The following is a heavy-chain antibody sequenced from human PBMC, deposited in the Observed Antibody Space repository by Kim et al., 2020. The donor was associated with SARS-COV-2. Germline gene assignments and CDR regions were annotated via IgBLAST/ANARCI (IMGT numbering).Heavy chain of an antibody. Sequence: SSTLSLTCPVSFFSLLLLSYYWGWIRQPPGKGLEWIGSIYYSGSTYYNPSLKSRVTISVDTSKNQFSLKLSSVTAADTAVYYCARVFFAGWLYYFDYWGQGTLVTVSS. J-gene: IGHJ4*02. CDR2: IYYSGST. D-gene: IGHD6-19*01. CDR3: ARVFFAGWLYYFDY. CDR1: FFSLLLLSYY. V-gene: IGHV4-39*07.